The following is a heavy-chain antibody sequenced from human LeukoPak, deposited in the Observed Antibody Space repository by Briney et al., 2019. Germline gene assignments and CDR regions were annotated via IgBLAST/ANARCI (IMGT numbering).Heavy chain of an antibody. CDR3: ARDLVTVTKGFDI. V-gene: IGHV4-59*11. D-gene: IGHD4-17*01. J-gene: IGHJ3*02. CDR1: GDSFSSHY. CDR2: ISYIGST. Sequence: SETLSLTCAVSGDSFSSHYRTWIRQSPGKGLEWIGYISYIGSTNYNPSLKSRVTISIDTSKNQFSLKLRSVTAADTAVYYCARDLVTVTKGFDIWGQGTMVGVSS.